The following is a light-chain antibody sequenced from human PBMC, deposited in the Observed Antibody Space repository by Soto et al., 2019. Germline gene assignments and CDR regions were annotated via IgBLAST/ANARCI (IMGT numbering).Light chain of an antibody. CDR1: QSVSNNY. V-gene: IGKV3-20*01. J-gene: IGKJ2*01. CDR2: GSS. CDR3: QQYGSSSPYS. Sequence: EVVLTQSPGTLSLSPGERATLSCRASQSVSNNYFAWYQQKPGQAPRLLIFGSSDRATGIPDRFSGSGSGTDFTLTISRLEPDYFAVYYCQQYGSSSPYSFGQGTKLEIK.